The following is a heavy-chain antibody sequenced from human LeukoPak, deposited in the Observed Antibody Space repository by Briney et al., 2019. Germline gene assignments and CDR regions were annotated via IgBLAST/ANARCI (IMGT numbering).Heavy chain of an antibody. Sequence: SETLSLTCTVSGGSISSYYWSWIRQPAGKGLEWIGRIYTSGSTNYNPSLKSRVTMSVDTSKNQFSLKLSSVTAADTAVYYCASNSYDSSGYYNDYRGQGTLVTVSS. J-gene: IGHJ4*02. V-gene: IGHV4-4*07. CDR2: IYTSGST. CDR1: GGSISSYY. CDR3: ASNSYDSSGYYNDY. D-gene: IGHD3-22*01.